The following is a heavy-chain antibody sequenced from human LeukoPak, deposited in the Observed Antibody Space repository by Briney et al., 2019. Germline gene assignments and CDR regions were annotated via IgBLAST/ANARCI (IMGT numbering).Heavy chain of an antibody. Sequence: GGSLRLSCAASGFTFSSYAMSWVRQAPGKGLEWVSAISGSGGSTYYADSVKSRFTISRDNSKNTLYLQMNSLRAEDTAVYYCAKGGSVVVPAAIQDYWGQGTLVTVSS. J-gene: IGHJ4*02. V-gene: IGHV3-23*01. CDR3: AKGGSVVVPAAIQDY. CDR2: ISGSGGST. D-gene: IGHD2-2*01. CDR1: GFTFSSYA.